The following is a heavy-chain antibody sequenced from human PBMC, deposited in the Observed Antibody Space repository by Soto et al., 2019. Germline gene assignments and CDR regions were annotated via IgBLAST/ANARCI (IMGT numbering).Heavy chain of an antibody. D-gene: IGHD1-1*01. CDR2: ISWNSGSI. Sequence: EVQLVESGGGLVQPGRSLRLSCAASGFTFDDYAMHWVRQAPGKGLEWVSGISWNSGSIGYADSVKGRFTISRDNAKNSLYLQMNSLRAEDTALYYCAKDGGRYNPYYYYYMDVWGKGTTVTVSS. J-gene: IGHJ6*03. CDR1: GFTFDDYA. CDR3: AKDGGRYNPYYYYYMDV. V-gene: IGHV3-9*01.